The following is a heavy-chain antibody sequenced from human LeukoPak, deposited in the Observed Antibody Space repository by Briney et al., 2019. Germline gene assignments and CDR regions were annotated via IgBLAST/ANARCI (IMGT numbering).Heavy chain of an antibody. D-gene: IGHD6-6*01. CDR2: ISSSGSTI. J-gene: IGHJ4*02. CDR1: GFTFSDYY. CDR3: ARQYSSSSEVDY. V-gene: IGHV3-11*04. Sequence: GGSLRLSCAASGFTFSDYYMSWIRQAPGKGLEWVSYISSSGSTIYCADSVKGRFTISRDNAKNSLYLQMNSLRAEDTAVYYCARQYSSSSEVDYWGQGTLVTVSS.